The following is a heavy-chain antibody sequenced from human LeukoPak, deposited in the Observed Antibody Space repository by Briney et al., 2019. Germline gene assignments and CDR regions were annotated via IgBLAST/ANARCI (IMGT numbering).Heavy chain of an antibody. J-gene: IGHJ4*02. CDR3: ARDSSTWRTLNSIKIDY. CDR2: INPNSGGT. Sequence: ASVKVSCKASGYTFTGYYMHWVRQAPGQGLEWMGRINPNSGGTNSAQKFQGRVTMTRDTSIGTAYMELSRLRSDDTAVYYCARDSSTWRTLNSIKIDYWGQGTLVTVSS. D-gene: IGHD6-13*01. CDR1: GYTFTGYY. V-gene: IGHV1-2*06.